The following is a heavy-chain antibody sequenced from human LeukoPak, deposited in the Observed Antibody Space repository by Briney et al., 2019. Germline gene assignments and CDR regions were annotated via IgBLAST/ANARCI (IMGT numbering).Heavy chain of an antibody. V-gene: IGHV4-34*01. Sequence: PSETLSLTCAVYGGSFSGYYWGWIRQPPGKGLEWIGEINHSGSTNYNPSLKSRVTISVDTSKNQFSLKLSSVTAADTAVYSCARAPGIASAGYYYYYMDVWGKGTTVTISS. CDR3: ARAPGIASAGYYYYYMDV. D-gene: IGHD6-13*01. CDR1: GGSFSGYY. J-gene: IGHJ6*03. CDR2: INHSGST.